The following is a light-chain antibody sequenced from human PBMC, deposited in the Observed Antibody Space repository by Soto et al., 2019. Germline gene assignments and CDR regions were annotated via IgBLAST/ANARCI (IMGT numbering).Light chain of an antibody. J-gene: IGKJ2*01. Sequence: ENVLTKSPGTLSLSPGERATLSCRASQNVDNNFLAWYQHKPGQPPRLLIFGASIRAAGIPDRFSGSGSGTDFTLSISRLEPEDFVVYHCQQYGSLPYTFGQGTKVDIK. CDR2: GAS. CDR1: QNVDNNF. CDR3: QQYGSLPYT. V-gene: IGKV3-20*01.